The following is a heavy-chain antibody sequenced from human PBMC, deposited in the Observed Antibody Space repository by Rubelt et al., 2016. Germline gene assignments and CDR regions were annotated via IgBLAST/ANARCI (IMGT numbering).Heavy chain of an antibody. D-gene: IGHD6-13*01. J-gene: IGHJ3*02. Sequence: QVQLQESGPGLVKPSETLSLTCTVSGYSISSGYYWGWIRQPPGKGLEWIGSIYYSGSTYYNPSLKGRVTISVDTSKNQFSLKLSSVTAADTAVYYCARHVLSSWPGGEGAFDIWGQGTMVTVSS. CDR3: ARHVLSSWPGGEGAFDI. V-gene: IGHV4-38-2*02. CDR1: GYSISSGYY. CDR2: IYYSGST.